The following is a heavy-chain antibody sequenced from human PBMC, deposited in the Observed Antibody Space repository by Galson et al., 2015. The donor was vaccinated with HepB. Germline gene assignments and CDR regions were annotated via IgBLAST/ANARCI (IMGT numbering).Heavy chain of an antibody. D-gene: IGHD3-10*01. CDR2: ISSSSSSI. CDR1: GFTFSMYN. Sequence: SLRLSCAASGFTFSMYNMNWVRQTPGKGLEWISFISSSSSSIYYSDSVKGRFTISRDNAKNSLYLQMNSLRDEDTAVYYCVRESRGLQLYLRWFDSWGQGTLVTVSS. V-gene: IGHV3-48*02. CDR3: VRESRGLQLYLRWFDS. J-gene: IGHJ5*01.